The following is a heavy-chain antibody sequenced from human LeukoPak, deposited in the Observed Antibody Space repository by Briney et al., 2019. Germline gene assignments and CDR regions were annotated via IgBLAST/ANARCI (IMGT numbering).Heavy chain of an antibody. CDR2: ISTVSTYT. V-gene: IGHV3-21*01. D-gene: IGHD3-3*01. J-gene: IGHJ6*03. CDR1: GFTFSDYS. Sequence: PGGSLRLSCAASGFTFSDYSINWLRQAPGKGLEWVSSISTVSTYTNYADSVRGRCSISRDNAKGLLYLQMSNLRDEDTGVYYCARDASGYFHYYYMDVWGKGTTVTVSS. CDR3: ARDASGYFHYYYMDV.